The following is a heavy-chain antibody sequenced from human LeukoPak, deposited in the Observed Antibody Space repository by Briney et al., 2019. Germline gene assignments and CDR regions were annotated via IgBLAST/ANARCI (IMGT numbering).Heavy chain of an antibody. Sequence: PGGSLRFSCAASGFTFSSYAMSWVRQAPGKGLEWVSLIYSGGTTYYADSVKGRFTISRDNSKNTLYLQMNSLRAEDTAVYYCARRAGGYSHPYDYWGQGILVTVSS. D-gene: IGHD4-23*01. V-gene: IGHV3-53*01. CDR1: GFTFSSYA. CDR3: ARRAGGYSHPYDY. J-gene: IGHJ4*02. CDR2: IYSGGTT.